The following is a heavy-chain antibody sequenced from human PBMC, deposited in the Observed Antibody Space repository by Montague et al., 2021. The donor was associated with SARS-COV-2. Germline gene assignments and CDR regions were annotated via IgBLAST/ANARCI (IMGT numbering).Heavy chain of an antibody. V-gene: IGHV3-21*01. CDR2: ISSSSSYI. CDR3: ARDYDILTGYYNNWFDP. CDR1: GFTFSSYS. D-gene: IGHD3-9*01. J-gene: IGHJ5*02. Sequence: SLRLSCAASGFTFSSYSMNWVRQAPGKGLEWVSFISSSSSYIYYADSVKGRFTISRDNAKNSLYLQMNSLRAEDTAVYYCARDYDILTGYYNNWFDPWGQGTLVTVSS.